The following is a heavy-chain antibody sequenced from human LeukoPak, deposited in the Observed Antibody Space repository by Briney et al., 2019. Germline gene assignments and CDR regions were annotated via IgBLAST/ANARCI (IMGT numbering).Heavy chain of an antibody. V-gene: IGHV3-48*04. Sequence: GGSLRLSCAASEFTFSSYEMNWVRQAPGKGLEWVAYISSSSTSKYYADSVKGRFTVSRDNAKNTLYLQMNSLRAEDTAVYYCARDLYYMDVWGKGTTVTVSS. CDR3: ARDLYYMDV. CDR1: EFTFSSYE. CDR2: ISSSSTSK. J-gene: IGHJ6*03.